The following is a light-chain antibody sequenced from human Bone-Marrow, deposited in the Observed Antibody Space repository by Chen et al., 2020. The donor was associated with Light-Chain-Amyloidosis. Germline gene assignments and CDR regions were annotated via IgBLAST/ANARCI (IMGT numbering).Light chain of an antibody. CDR1: ESLLYRSNNKNY. J-gene: IGKJ2*01. V-gene: IGKV4-1*01. Sequence: DIVMTQSPDSLAVSLGERATINCKSSESLLYRSNNKNYLGWYQQKPGKSPKLLMYWASTRESGVPDRFGGSGSRTDFTLTISSLQAEDGAVYYCQQYYSTPYTFGQGTKLKIQ. CDR3: QQYYSTPYT. CDR2: WAS.